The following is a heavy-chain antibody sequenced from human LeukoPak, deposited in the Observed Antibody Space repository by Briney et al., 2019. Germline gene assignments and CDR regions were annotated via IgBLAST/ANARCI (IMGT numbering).Heavy chain of an antibody. Sequence: SETLSLTCTVSGGSISSYYWSWIRQPPGKGLEWIGYIYYSGSTNYNPSLKSRVTISVDTSKNQFSLKLSSVTAADTAVYYCARGGSSWFDYWGQGTLVTVSS. D-gene: IGHD6-13*01. V-gene: IGHV4-59*08. CDR2: IYYSGST. CDR3: ARGGSSWFDY. CDR1: GGSISSYY. J-gene: IGHJ4*02.